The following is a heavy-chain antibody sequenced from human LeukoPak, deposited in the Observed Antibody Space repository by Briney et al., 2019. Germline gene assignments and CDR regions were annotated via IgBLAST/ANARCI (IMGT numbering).Heavy chain of an antibody. Sequence: GGSLRLSCSASGFTVSSNYMSWVRQAPGKGLEWVSVIYSGGSTYYADSVKGRFTISRDNSKNTLYLQMNSLRAEDTAVYYCARDLPYYYDSSGYYPDYWGQGTLVTVSS. J-gene: IGHJ4*02. D-gene: IGHD3-22*01. V-gene: IGHV3-66*02. CDR2: IYSGGST. CDR3: ARDLPYYYDSSGYYPDY. CDR1: GFTVSSNY.